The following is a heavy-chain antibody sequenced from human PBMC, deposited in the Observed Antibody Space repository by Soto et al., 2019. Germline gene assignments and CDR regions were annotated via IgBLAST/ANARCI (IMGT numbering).Heavy chain of an antibody. D-gene: IGHD3-3*01. CDR2: ISGSGGST. CDR1: GFTFSSYA. Sequence: GGSLRLSCAASGFTFSSYAMSWVRQAPGKGLEWVSAISGSGGSTYYADSVKGRFTISRDNSKNTLYLQMNSLRAEDTVVYYLAKGGPYYDFWSGYSHDAFAIWGQGTMVTVSS. V-gene: IGHV3-23*01. J-gene: IGHJ3*02. CDR3: AKGGPYYDFWSGYSHDAFAI.